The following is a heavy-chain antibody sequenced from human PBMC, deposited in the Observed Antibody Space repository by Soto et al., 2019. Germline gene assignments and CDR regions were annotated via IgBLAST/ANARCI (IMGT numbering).Heavy chain of an antibody. CDR3: AREFSTVTNYGMDV. CDR2: FYYSGST. J-gene: IGHJ6*02. D-gene: IGHD4-17*01. V-gene: IGHV4-59*01. CDR1: GGSISSYY. Sequence: QVQLQESGPGLVKPSETLSLTCTVSGGSISSYYWSWIRQPPGKGLEWIGYFYYSGSTNYNPSLKSRVTISVDTSKNQYYLKLSSVTAADTDVYYCAREFSTVTNYGMDVWGQGTTVTVSS.